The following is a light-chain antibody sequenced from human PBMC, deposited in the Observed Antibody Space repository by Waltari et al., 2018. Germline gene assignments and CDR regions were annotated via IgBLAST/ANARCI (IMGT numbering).Light chain of an antibody. CDR2: GAS. Sequence: LAVSLGERASINCKSSQSVLYSSNNYNYLAWYQQKPGQPPQLLIYGASTRESGVPDRFGGSGSGTHFTLTISSLQAEDVAVYYCQQYYESPYTFGQGTKLEIK. CDR3: QQYYESPYT. J-gene: IGKJ2*01. V-gene: IGKV4-1*01. CDR1: QSVLYSSNNYNY.